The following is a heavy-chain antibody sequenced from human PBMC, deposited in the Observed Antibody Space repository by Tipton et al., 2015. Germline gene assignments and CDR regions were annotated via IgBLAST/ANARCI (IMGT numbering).Heavy chain of an antibody. CDR3: AKESGRGVRALEV. CDR1: GGTFSSYA. D-gene: IGHD3-10*01. J-gene: IGHJ3*01. Sequence: QLVQSGAEVKKPGSSVRVSCTASGGTFSSYAINWVRQAPGQGLEWMGGIIPIFGTANYAQKFQGRVTITAAESTSTVYMQLSRLRYEDTAVYYCAKESGRGVRALEVWGRGAMVVVSS. V-gene: IGHV1-69*01. CDR2: IIPIFGTA.